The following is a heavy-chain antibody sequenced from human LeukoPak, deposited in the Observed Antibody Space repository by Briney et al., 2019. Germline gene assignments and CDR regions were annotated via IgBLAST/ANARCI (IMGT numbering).Heavy chain of an antibody. V-gene: IGHV3-11*01. Sequence: GGSLRLSCSASGFIFTDYYMSWIRQAPGKGLEWVSDISSSGSVKYYADSVKGRFTISRDNAKRTLYLQMNSLRAEDTAVYYCARAGEYSSSLSRFDPWGQGTLVTVSS. CDR2: ISSSGSVK. CDR3: ARAGEYSSSLSRFDP. CDR1: GFIFTDYY. D-gene: IGHD6-6*01. J-gene: IGHJ5*02.